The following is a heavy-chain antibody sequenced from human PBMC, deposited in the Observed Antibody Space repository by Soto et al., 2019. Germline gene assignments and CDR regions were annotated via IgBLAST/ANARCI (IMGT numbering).Heavy chain of an antibody. CDR2: MNPNSGNT. D-gene: IGHD3-9*01. CDR1: GYTFTSYD. V-gene: IGHV1-8*01. J-gene: IGHJ6*02. CDR3: ARAHYDILTGYYPIYYYYYGMDV. Sequence: QVQLVQSGAEVKKPGASVKVSCKASGYTFTSYDINWVRQATGQGLEWMGWMNPNSGNTGYAQKFQGRVNMTRNTSISTAYMELSSLRSEDTAVYYCARAHYDILTGYYPIYYYYYGMDVWGQGTTVTVSS.